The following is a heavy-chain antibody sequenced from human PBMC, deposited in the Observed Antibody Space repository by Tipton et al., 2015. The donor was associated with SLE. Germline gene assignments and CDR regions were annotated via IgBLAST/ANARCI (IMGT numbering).Heavy chain of an antibody. V-gene: IGHV3-33*06. CDR2: IWNDGTNK. CDR3: AKVHWTKWYRGAMDV. CDR1: GFSLTNYD. J-gene: IGHJ6*02. D-gene: IGHD1/OR15-1a*01. Sequence: RSLRLSCAASGFSLTNYDMHWVRQAPGKGLECVAGIWNDGTNKYYADSVKGRFTISRGSSKNTLHLQMDSLRAEDSAIYYCAKVHWTKWYRGAMDVWGQGTTVTVAS.